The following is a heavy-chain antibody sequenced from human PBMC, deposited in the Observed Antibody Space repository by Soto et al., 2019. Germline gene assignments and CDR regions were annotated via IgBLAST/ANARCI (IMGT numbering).Heavy chain of an antibody. CDR3: ARASSTVTFFDY. V-gene: IGHV1-2*04. J-gene: IGHJ4*02. CDR1: GYTFTSYY. D-gene: IGHD4-17*01. Sequence: GASVKVSCKASGYTFTSYYIHWVRQAPGQGLEWMGWINPNSGGTNYAQKFQGWVTMTRDTSISTAYMELSRLKSDDTAVYYCARASSTVTFFDYWGQGTLVTVSS. CDR2: INPNSGGT.